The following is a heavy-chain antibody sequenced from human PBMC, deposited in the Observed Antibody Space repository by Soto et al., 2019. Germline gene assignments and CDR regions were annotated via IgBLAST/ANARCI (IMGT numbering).Heavy chain of an antibody. V-gene: IGHV3-30*18. D-gene: IGHD6-19*01. CDR1: GFTFSDYA. CDR3: AKGGRQWLVTSDFNY. CDR2: VSHDGRNT. Sequence: VQLVESGGGVVQPGRSLRVSCAASGFTFSDYAMHWVRQAPGKGLEWVAVVSHDGRNTHYADSVKGRFTISRDSSKNTVSLEMTSLIAEATAVYYCAKGGRQWLVTSDFNYWGQGAMVTVSS. J-gene: IGHJ4*02.